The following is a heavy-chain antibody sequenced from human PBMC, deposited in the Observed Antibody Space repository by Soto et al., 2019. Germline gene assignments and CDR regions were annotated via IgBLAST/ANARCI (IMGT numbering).Heavy chain of an antibody. V-gene: IGHV4-39*01. CDR2: IYYSGST. J-gene: IGHJ6*02. D-gene: IGHD3-3*01. CDR3: ARLILRFLEWLPTDYGMDV. CDR1: EGKIISSGGY. Sequence: HSCSVAEGKIISSGGYWSWNRQPPGQGLEWMGSIYYSGSTYYNPSLKSRVTISLDTSKNQFSLKLSSVTAADTAVYYCARLILRFLEWLPTDYGMDVWGQGTTVTLS.